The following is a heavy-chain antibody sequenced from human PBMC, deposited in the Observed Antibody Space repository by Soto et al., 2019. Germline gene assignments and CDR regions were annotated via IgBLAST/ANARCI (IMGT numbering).Heavy chain of an antibody. V-gene: IGHV2-5*01. CDR3: AHRQASRITIFGVVIIHYYFDY. CDR2: IYWNDDK. Sequence: SGPTLVNPTQTLTLTCTFSGFSLSTSGVGVGWIRQPPGKALEWLALIYWNDDKRYSPSLKSRLTITKDTSKNQVVLTMTNMDPVDTATYYCAHRQASRITIFGVVIIHYYFDYWGQGTLVTVSS. J-gene: IGHJ4*02. CDR1: GFSLSTSGVG. D-gene: IGHD3-3*01.